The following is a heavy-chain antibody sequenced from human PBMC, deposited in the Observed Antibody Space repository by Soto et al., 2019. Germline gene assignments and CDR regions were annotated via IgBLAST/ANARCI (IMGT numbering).Heavy chain of an antibody. J-gene: IGHJ1*01. D-gene: IGHD3-22*01. Sequence: EVQLLESGGGLVQPGGSLRLSCAASGFTFSSYAMSWVRQAPGKGLEWVSAISGSGGSTYYADSVKGRFTISRDNSKNTMYLQMNSLRAEDTAVYYCEKDISGYYREYFQHWRQGTLVTVSS. CDR1: GFTFSSYA. CDR2: ISGSGGST. V-gene: IGHV3-23*01. CDR3: EKDISGYYREYFQH.